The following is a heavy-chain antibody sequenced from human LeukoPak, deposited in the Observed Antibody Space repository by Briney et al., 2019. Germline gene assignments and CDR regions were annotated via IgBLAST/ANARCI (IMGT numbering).Heavy chain of an antibody. Sequence: SVKVSCKASGGTFSSYAISWVRQAPGQGLEWMGGIIPIFGTANYAQKFQGRVTITADESTSTAYMELSSLRSDDTAVYYCAKGGAAPHLYYFDNWGRGTLVTVSS. D-gene: IGHD6-6*01. CDR2: IIPIFGTA. CDR3: AKGGAAPHLYYFDN. J-gene: IGHJ4*02. CDR1: GGTFSSYA. V-gene: IGHV1-69*13.